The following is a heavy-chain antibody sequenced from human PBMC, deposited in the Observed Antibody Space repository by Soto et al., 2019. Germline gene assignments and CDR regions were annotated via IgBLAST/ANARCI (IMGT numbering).Heavy chain of an antibody. D-gene: IGHD2-15*01. CDR2: INPNSGGT. CDR1: GYTFTGYY. V-gene: IGHV1-2*04. Sequence: ASVKVSFKASGYTFTGYYMHWVRQAPGQGLEWMGWINPNSGGTNYAQKFQGWVTMTRDTSISTAYMELSRLRSDDTAVYYCAVISGYCSGGSCRNNWFDPWGQGTLVTVSS. CDR3: AVISGYCSGGSCRNNWFDP. J-gene: IGHJ5*02.